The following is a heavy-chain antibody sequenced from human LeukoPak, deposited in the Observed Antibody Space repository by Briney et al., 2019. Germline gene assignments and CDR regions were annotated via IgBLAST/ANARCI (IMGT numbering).Heavy chain of an antibody. V-gene: IGHV1-69*02. Sequence: EWMGRIIPIFGIPNYAQKFQGRGTITADKSTSTAYMELSSLRSEDTAVYYCARLHSHTDPWGQGTLVTVSS. CDR2: IIPIFGIP. J-gene: IGHJ5*02. CDR3: ARLHSHTDP. D-gene: IGHD2-21*01.